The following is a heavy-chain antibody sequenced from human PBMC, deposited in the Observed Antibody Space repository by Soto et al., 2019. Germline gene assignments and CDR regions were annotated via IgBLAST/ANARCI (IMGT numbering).Heavy chain of an antibody. J-gene: IGHJ4*02. V-gene: IGHV1-69*02. CDR2: SIPILGIA. CDR1: GGTFSRYT. CDR3: ARLGITMVRGVITDIDY. D-gene: IGHD3-10*01. Sequence: QVQLVQSGAEVKKPGSSVKVSCKASGGTFSRYTISWVRQAPGQGLEWMGRSIPILGIANYAQKFQGRVTITADKSTSTAYMELSSLRSEDTAVYYCARLGITMVRGVITDIDYWGQGTLVTVSP.